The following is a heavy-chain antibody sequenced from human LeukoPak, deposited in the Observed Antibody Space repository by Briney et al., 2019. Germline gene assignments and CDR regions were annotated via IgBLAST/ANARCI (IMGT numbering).Heavy chain of an antibody. V-gene: IGHV4-4*07. CDR2: IYTSGST. J-gene: IGHJ4*02. Sequence: SETLSLTCTVSGGSISSYYWSWIRQPAGKGLEGIWRIYTSGSTNYNPSLQSRVTMSVDTSKNQFSLKLSCVTAADTAVYYCARGGGSYYDSSGYYLAYWGQGPLVTVYS. CDR1: GGSISSYY. D-gene: IGHD3-22*01. CDR3: ARGGGSYYDSSGYYLAY.